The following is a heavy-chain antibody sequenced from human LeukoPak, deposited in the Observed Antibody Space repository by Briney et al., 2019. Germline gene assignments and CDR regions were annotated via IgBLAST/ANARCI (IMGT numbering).Heavy chain of an antibody. CDR3: ATSPRSTGRVFNY. Sequence: GGCLRLSCAASGLTFSIYEMNWGRQAPGKGLEWVSYISSSGDMIYYADSVKGRFTISRDSAKKSVYLQMKSLRDEDTAVYYCATSPRSTGRVFNYWGQGTLVTVSS. CDR2: ISSSGDMI. D-gene: IGHD1-1*01. CDR1: GLTFSIYE. J-gene: IGHJ4*02. V-gene: IGHV3-48*03.